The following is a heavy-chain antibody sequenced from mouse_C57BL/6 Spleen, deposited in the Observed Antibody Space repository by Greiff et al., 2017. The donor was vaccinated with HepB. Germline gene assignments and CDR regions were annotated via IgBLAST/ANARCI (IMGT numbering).Heavy chain of an antibody. D-gene: IGHD2-4*01. Sequence: ESGPGLVKPSQSLSLTCSVTGYSITSGYYWNWIRQFPGNKLEWMGYISYDGSNNYNPSLKNRISITRDTSKNQFFLKLNSVTTEDTATYYCARDYYDYPYYFAYWGQGTTLTVSS. J-gene: IGHJ2*01. CDR1: GYSITSGYY. CDR3: ARDYYDYPYYFAY. CDR2: ISYDGSN. V-gene: IGHV3-6*01.